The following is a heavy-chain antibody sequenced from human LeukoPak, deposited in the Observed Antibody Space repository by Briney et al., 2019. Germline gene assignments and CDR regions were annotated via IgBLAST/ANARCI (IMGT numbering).Heavy chain of an antibody. V-gene: IGHV3-21*01. CDR3: ARGWSSYYFDY. Sequence: TGGSLRLSCAASGFTFSSYSMSWVRQAPGKGLECVSSVGSSSSYIYYADSVRGRFTISRDNAKNSLYLQMNGLRAEDTAVYYCARGWSSYYFDYWGQGTLVTVSS. CDR2: VGSSSSYI. CDR1: GFTFSSYS. J-gene: IGHJ4*02. D-gene: IGHD2-15*01.